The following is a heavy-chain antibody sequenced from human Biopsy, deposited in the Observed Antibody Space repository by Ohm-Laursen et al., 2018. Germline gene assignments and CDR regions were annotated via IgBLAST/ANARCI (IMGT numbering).Heavy chain of an antibody. CDR2: INQAGTT. CDR1: GKTFSDYQ. Sequence: TLSLTCAVFGKTFSDYQWSWIRQPPGKGLEWIGQINQAGTTNYNPSLKSRVSISADASKYEFSLRSTSVTAADTAVYLCGNEVHGRDYWGLGAQVTVSS. J-gene: IGHJ4*02. D-gene: IGHD2-15*01. V-gene: IGHV4-34*08. CDR3: GNEVHGRDY.